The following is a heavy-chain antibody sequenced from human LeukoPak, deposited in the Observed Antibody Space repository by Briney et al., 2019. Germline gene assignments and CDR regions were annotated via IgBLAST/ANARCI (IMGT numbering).Heavy chain of an antibody. CDR2: ISSSSSYI. Sequence: PGGSLRLSCAASGFTFSSYAMHWVRQAPGKGLEWVSSISSSSSYIYYADSVKGRFTISRDNAKNSLYLQMNSLRAEDTAVYYCARDGPVYYYYYGMDVWGQGTTVTVSS. J-gene: IGHJ6*02. CDR3: ARDGPVYYYYYGMDV. CDR1: GFTFSSYA. V-gene: IGHV3-21*01.